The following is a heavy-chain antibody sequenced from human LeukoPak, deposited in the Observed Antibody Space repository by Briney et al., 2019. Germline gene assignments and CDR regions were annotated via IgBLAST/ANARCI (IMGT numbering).Heavy chain of an antibody. CDR2: INQDGSAK. CDR3: APCAQVAADSFSI. J-gene: IGHJ3*02. Sequence: GGSLRLSCAASGFTFSSYWMSWIRQAPGKGLEGVGDINQDGSAKYCVGSVKGRFAISRDNAEKSLYLQMNKLRAEDTAVYYCAPCAQVAADSFSIWGPGTMVTVSS. CDR1: GFTFSSYW. V-gene: IGHV3-7*01. D-gene: IGHD6-25*01.